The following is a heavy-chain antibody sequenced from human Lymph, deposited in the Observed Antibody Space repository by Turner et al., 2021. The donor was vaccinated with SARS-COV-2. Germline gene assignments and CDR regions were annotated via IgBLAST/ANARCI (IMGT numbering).Heavy chain of an antibody. V-gene: IGHV3-49*04. CDR1: GFTFGDYA. CDR3: TRVKYCTGGSCYGYHFDY. D-gene: IGHD2-15*01. Sequence: EVQLVESGGGLVKPGQSLRLSCTASGFTFGDYAMSWVRQAPGKGLEWVGFIRSKAYGGTTQYAASVKGRFTISRDDSKSIAYLQMKSLKTEDTAVYYCTRVKYCTGGSCYGYHFDYWGQGTLVTVSS. CDR2: IRSKAYGGTT. J-gene: IGHJ4*02.